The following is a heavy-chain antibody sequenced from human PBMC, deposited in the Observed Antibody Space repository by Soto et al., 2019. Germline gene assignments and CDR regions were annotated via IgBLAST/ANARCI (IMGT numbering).Heavy chain of an antibody. J-gene: IGHJ4*02. CDR2: ISGSGGST. V-gene: IGHV3-23*01. CDR3: AKAAYYDILTGYSYFDY. Sequence: PGGSLRLSCAASGFTFSSYAMSWVRQAPWQGLECVSAISGSGGSTYHADSVKGRFTISRDNSKNTLYLQMNSLRAEDTAVYYCAKAAYYDILTGYSYFDYCGQGTLVTVSS. D-gene: IGHD3-9*01. CDR1: GFTFSSYA.